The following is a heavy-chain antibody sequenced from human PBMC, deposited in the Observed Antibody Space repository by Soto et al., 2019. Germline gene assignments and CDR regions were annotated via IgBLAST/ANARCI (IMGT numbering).Heavy chain of an antibody. CDR2: IWYDGSNK. Sequence: QVQLVESGGGVVQPGRSLRLSCAASGFTFSSYGMHWVRQAPGKGLGWVAVIWYDGSNKYYADSVKGRFTISRDNSKSTLYLHTNSLSAEDTAVYYCASDYGDDNFDYWGQGTLVTVSS. D-gene: IGHD4-17*01. J-gene: IGHJ4*02. CDR3: ASDYGDDNFDY. CDR1: GFTFSSYG. V-gene: IGHV3-33*01.